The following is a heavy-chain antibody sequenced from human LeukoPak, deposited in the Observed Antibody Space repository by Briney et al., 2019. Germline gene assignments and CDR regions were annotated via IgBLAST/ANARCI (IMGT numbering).Heavy chain of an antibody. CDR3: ARSTSSGWHYFDC. J-gene: IGHJ4*02. CDR2: IYSGGGT. D-gene: IGHD6-25*01. Sequence: GGSLRLSCAASGFTVSANYMSWARQVPGKGLEWISVIYSGGGTHYADSVKGRFTMSRDSSKNTLYLQMSSLRGEGTAVYYCARSTSSGWHYFDCWGQGTLVTVSS. CDR1: GFTVSANY. V-gene: IGHV3-66*02.